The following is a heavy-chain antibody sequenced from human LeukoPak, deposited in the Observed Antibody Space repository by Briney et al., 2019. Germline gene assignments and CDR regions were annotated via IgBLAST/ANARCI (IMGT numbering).Heavy chain of an antibody. CDR2: TYYSGST. Sequence: SETLSLTCTVSGGSISSNTYFWAWIRQPPGKGLEWIGTTYYSGSTYYNPSLNSRVTISVDTSKNQFSLKVTSVTAADTAVYYCARLAYCSGGSCHHDYWGQGTLVTVSS. CDR3: ARLAYCSGGSCHHDY. J-gene: IGHJ4*02. D-gene: IGHD2-15*01. CDR1: GGSISSNTYF. V-gene: IGHV4-39*01.